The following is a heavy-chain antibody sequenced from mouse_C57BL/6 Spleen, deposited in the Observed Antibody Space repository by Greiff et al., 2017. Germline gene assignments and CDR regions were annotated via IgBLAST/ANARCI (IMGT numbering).Heavy chain of an antibody. CDR3: ASPTTMDY. D-gene: IGHD1-3*01. V-gene: IGHV1-19*01. J-gene: IGHJ4*01. Sequence: VQLQQSGPVLVKPGASVKMSCKASGYTFTDYYMNWVKQSHGKSLEWIGVINPYNGCTSYNQKFKGKATLTVDKSSSTAYMELNSLTSEDSAVDYCASPTTMDYWGQGTSVTVAS. CDR2: INPYNGCT. CDR1: GYTFTDYY.